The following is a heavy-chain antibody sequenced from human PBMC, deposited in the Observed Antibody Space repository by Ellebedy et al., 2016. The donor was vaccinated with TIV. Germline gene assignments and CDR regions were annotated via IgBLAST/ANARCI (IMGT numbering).Heavy chain of an antibody. V-gene: IGHV1-69*13. J-gene: IGHJ6*02. D-gene: IGHD6-6*01. CDR2: IIPIFGTA. Sequence: SVKVSCXASGGTFSSYAISWVRQAPGQGLEWMGGIIPIFGTANYAQKFQGRVTITADESTSTAYMELSSLRSEDTAVYYCARESAYSSSLSGKTFYYYYGMDVWGQGTTVTVSS. CDR3: ARESAYSSSLSGKTFYYYYGMDV. CDR1: GGTFSSYA.